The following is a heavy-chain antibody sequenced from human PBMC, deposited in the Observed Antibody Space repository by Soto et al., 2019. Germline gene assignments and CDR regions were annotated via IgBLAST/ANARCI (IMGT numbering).Heavy chain of an antibody. J-gene: IGHJ6*02. CDR1: GGSVSNISDY. D-gene: IGHD5-18*01. CDR2: IYYSGSA. Sequence: SETLSLTCTVSGGSVSNISDYWSWVRQPPGKGLEWIGYIYYSGSADYNPSLGSRVTISLDTSKNQFSLNLNSVTYADTAADYCARGGGFSYCYNHWNLWGRGTRGTVSS. V-gene: IGHV4-61*01. CDR3: ARGGGFSYCYNHWNL.